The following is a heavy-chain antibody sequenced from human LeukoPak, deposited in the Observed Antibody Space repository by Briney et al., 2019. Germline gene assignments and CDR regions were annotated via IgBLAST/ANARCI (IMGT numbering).Heavy chain of an antibody. D-gene: IGHD2-2*01. V-gene: IGHV3-74*01. CDR3: ARGGYCSSTSCISTGGFDP. Sequence: GGSLRLSCAASGFTFSSYWMHWVRHAPGKGLVWVSRINTDGSSTSYADSVKGRFTISRDNAKNTLYLQMNSLRAEDTAVYYCARGGYCSSTSCISTGGFDPWGQGTLVTVSS. J-gene: IGHJ5*02. CDR2: INTDGSST. CDR1: GFTFSSYW.